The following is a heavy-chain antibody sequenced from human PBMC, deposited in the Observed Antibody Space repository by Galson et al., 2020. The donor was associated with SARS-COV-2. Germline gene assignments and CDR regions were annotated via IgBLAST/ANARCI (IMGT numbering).Heavy chain of an antibody. CDR2: INPAEDT. Sequence: GESLKISCAASGFTVGSRWLSWVRQAPGQGLEWVSLINPAEDTLYADSIKGRFTISRDISRNTLFLQMNSLRAEDTAVYYCARDLDYYDSSGYDYWGQGTLVTVSS. V-gene: IGHV3-66*01. CDR3: ARDLDYYDSSGYDY. J-gene: IGHJ4*02. CDR1: GFTVGSRW. D-gene: IGHD3-22*01.